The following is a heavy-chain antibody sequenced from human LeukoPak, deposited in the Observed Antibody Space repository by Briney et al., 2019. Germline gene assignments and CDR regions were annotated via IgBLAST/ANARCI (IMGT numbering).Heavy chain of an antibody. CDR3: ARAPSCSSMSCPYWFVP. D-gene: IGHD2-2*01. CDR2: MNPHSGNT. Sequence: ASVKDSCKASGYTFTSNDVNWVRQAAGQGLQWMGWMNPHSGNTGYAQKFQGRLTMTRNTSISTAYMELSSLRSDDTAVYYCARAPSCSSMSCPYWFVPWSQGTLVTVSS. J-gene: IGHJ5*02. V-gene: IGHV1-8*01. CDR1: GYTFTSND.